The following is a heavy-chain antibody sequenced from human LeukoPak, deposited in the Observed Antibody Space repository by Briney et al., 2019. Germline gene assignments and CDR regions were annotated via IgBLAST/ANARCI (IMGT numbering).Heavy chain of an antibody. D-gene: IGHD3-16*01. CDR2: IYPGDSDT. CDR1: GYSFTSYW. CDR3: ARHSGGDSYGVLYFDYYGMDV. V-gene: IGHV5-51*01. Sequence: GESLKISCKGSGYSFTSYWIGWVRQMPGKGLEWMGIIYPGDSDTRYSPSFQGQVTISADKSINTAYLQWSSLKASDTAMYYCARHSGGDSYGVLYFDYYGMDVWGQGTTVTVSS. J-gene: IGHJ6*02.